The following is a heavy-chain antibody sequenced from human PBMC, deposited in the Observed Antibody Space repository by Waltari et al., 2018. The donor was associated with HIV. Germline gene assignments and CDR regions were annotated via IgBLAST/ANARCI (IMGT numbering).Heavy chain of an antibody. D-gene: IGHD3-3*01. Sequence: EVQLVQSGGGLIKPGGSLRLSCAASGLSVTNYWMHWVRQSPGKGLVWVSRINIDGRTIDYADSVKGRFTISRDSAKNTLSLQMNSLREEDTAVYYCSRDTFGEYDFWGQGVLVTVSS. CDR2: INIDGRTI. V-gene: IGHV3-74*01. CDR3: SRDTFGEYDF. J-gene: IGHJ4*02. CDR1: GLSVTNYW.